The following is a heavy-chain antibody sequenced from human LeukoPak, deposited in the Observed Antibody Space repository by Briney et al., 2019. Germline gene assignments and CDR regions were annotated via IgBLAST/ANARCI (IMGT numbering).Heavy chain of an antibody. CDR2: IYSTGTT. J-gene: IGHJ6*04. Sequence: SETLSLTCTVSGGSISGYFWSWIRQPPGKGPEWIGYIYSTGTTNYSPSLSSRVTISVDTSKNQLSLNLRFVTAPDTAVYHCARHNPPPTGFCSGTSCFMSGSQSFSTDVWGKGTSVTVSA. CDR3: ARHNPPPTGFCSGTSCFMSGSQSFSTDV. CDR1: GGSISGYF. V-gene: IGHV4-4*09. D-gene: IGHD2-2*01.